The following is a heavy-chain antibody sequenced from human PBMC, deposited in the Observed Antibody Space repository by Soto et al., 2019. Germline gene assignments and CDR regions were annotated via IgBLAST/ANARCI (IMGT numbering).Heavy chain of an antibody. D-gene: IGHD6-19*01. Sequence: ASVKVSCKASGYTFTGYYMHWVRQAPGQGLEWMGWISAYNGNTNYAQKLQGRVTMTTDTSTSTAYMELRSLRSDDTAVYYCARSGSSGWYEWFDPWGQGTLVTVSS. J-gene: IGHJ5*02. CDR2: ISAYNGNT. V-gene: IGHV1-18*04. CDR3: ARSGSSGWYEWFDP. CDR1: GYTFTGYY.